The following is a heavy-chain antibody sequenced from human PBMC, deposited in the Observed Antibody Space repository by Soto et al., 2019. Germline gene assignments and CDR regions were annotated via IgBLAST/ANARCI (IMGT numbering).Heavy chain of an antibody. CDR1: GYTFTLYT. V-gene: IGHV1-3*04. CDR2: INTGNGNT. J-gene: IGHJ4*02. Sequence: QVQIVQSGAEVKKPGASVKVSCKTSGYTFTLYTIHWVRQAPGQRLEWMGWINTGNGNTKYSQRFQGRVTMSRDKSATTAYMELSSLTSEDTAVYYCAKLGGGYIFGPYLYFWGQGTLVTVSS. D-gene: IGHD5-18*01. CDR3: AKLGGGYIFGPYLYF.